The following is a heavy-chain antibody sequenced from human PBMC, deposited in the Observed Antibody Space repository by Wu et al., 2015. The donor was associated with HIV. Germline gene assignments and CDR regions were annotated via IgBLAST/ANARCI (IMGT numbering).Heavy chain of an antibody. V-gene: IGHV1-18*01. CDR1: GYTFTSYG. Sequence: QAHLVQSGPEVRVPGASVKVSCKASGYTFTSYGITWVRQAPGQGLEWMGWISVYNGNTKYAQKLQGRVTMTTDTSTSTAYMELRSLRSDDTAVYYCARGGGYSHGYYDWFDPWGQGTLVTVSS. D-gene: IGHD5-18*01. CDR2: ISVYNGNT. J-gene: IGHJ5*02. CDR3: ARGGGYSHGYYDWFDP.